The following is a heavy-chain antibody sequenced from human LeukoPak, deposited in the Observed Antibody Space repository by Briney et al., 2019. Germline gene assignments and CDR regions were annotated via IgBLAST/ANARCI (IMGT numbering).Heavy chain of an antibody. D-gene: IGHD6-13*01. Sequence: RASETLSLTCTVSGGSISSSSYYWGWIRQPPGKGLEWIGSIYYSGSTYYNPSLKSRVTISVHTSKNQFSLKLSSVTAADTAVYYCARHDRGYSTPNRRPWAFDIWGQGTMVTVSS. CDR2: IYYSGST. CDR3: ARHDRGYSTPNRRPWAFDI. V-gene: IGHV4-39*01. CDR1: GGSISSSSYY. J-gene: IGHJ3*02.